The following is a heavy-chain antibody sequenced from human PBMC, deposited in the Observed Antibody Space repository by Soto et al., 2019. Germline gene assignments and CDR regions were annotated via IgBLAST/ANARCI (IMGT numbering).Heavy chain of an antibody. Sequence: GGSLRLSCAASGFTFSSYGMHWVHQAPGKGLEWVAVISYDGSNKYYADSVKGRFTISRDNSKNTLYLQMNSLRAEDTAVYYCAKDLRDRYDSSGYYYGGNWFDPWGQGTLVTVSS. CDR3: AKDLRDRYDSSGYYYGGNWFDP. CDR1: GFTFSSYG. D-gene: IGHD3-22*01. J-gene: IGHJ5*02. CDR2: ISYDGSNK. V-gene: IGHV3-30*18.